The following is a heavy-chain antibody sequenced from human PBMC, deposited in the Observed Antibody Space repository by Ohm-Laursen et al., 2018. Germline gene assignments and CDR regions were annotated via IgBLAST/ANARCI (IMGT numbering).Heavy chain of an antibody. V-gene: IGHV4-34*01. D-gene: IGHD3-22*01. CDR1: GGSFSGYY. J-gene: IGHJ4*02. Sequence: GTLSLTCAVYGGSFSGYYWSWIRQPPGKGLEWIGEINHSGRTNYNPSLKSRVTISVDTSKNQFSLKLSSVTAADTAVYYCARAGDSSGYGDYWGQGTLATVSS. CDR2: INHSGRT. CDR3: ARAGDSSGYGDY.